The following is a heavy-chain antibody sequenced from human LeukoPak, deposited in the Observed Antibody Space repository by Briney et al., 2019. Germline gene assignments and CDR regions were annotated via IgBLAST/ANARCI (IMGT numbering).Heavy chain of an antibody. CDR2: INHSGST. V-gene: IGHV4-34*01. Sequence: PSETLSLTGAVYGGSFSGYYWSWIRQPPGKGLDLIGEINHSGSTNYNPPLKSRVTISVDTSKNQFSLKLSSVTAADTAVYYCARGPSIAAAGTRGYYFDYWGQGTLVTVSS. CDR1: GGSFSGYY. CDR3: ARGPSIAAAGTRGYYFDY. D-gene: IGHD6-13*01. J-gene: IGHJ4*02.